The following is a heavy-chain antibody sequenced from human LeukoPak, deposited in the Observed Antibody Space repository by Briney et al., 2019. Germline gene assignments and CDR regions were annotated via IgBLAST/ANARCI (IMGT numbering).Heavy chain of an antibody. CDR1: GYTFTSYE. D-gene: IGHD3-10*01. CDR3: ARESGSMVRGDKDFDY. Sequence: GASVKVSCKTSGYTFTSYEINWVRQATGQALEWMGYINPRSGKTGYAQTFQGRVTMTRDTSTSTVYMELSSLRSEDTAVYYCARESGSMVRGDKDFDYWGQGTLVTVSS. J-gene: IGHJ4*02. V-gene: IGHV1-8*01. CDR2: INPRSGKT.